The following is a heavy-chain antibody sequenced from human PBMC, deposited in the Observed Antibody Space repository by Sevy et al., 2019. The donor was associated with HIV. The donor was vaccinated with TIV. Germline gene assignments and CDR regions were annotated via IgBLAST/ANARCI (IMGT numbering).Heavy chain of an antibody. J-gene: IGHJ6*02. Sequence: SQTLSLTCTVSGGSISSYYWSWIRQPAGKGLEWIGRIYTSGSTNYNPSLKSRVTMSVDTSKNQVSLKLSSVTAADTAVYYCARESVSGWSDYYYHGLDFWGQGTTVTVSS. CDR3: ARESVSGWSDYYYHGLDF. CDR1: GGSISSYY. V-gene: IGHV4-4*07. D-gene: IGHD6-19*01. CDR2: IYTSGST.